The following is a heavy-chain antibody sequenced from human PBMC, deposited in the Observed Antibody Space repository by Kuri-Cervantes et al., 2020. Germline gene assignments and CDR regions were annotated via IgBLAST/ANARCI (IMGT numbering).Heavy chain of an antibody. J-gene: IGHJ4*02. V-gene: IGHV4-34*01. CDR3: ASITMVRGSQGYFDY. CDR2: VNHSGST. Sequence: SQTLSLTCAVYGGSSSGYYWSWIRQPPGKGLEWIGEVNHSGSTNYNPSLKSRVTISVDTSKNQFSLKLSSVTAADTAVYYCASITMVRGSQGYFDYWGQGTLVTVSS. CDR1: GGSSSGYY. D-gene: IGHD3-10*01.